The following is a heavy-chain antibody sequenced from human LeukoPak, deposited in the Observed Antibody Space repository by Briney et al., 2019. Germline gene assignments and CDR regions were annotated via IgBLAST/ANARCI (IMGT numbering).Heavy chain of an antibody. CDR2: IYYSGST. D-gene: IGHD1-14*01. CDR3: ARVRKGLANLTYYYYYMDV. CDR1: GGSISSSTYY. Sequence: SETLSLTCTVSGGSISSSTYYWGWIRQPPGKGLEWIGSIYYSGSTYYNPSLKSRVTISVDTSKNQFSLKLSSVTAADTAVYYCARVRKGLANLTYYYYYMDVWGKGTTVTVSS. V-gene: IGHV4-39*01. J-gene: IGHJ6*03.